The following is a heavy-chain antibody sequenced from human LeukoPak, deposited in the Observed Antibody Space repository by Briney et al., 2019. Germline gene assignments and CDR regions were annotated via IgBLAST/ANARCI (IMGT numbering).Heavy chain of an antibody. V-gene: IGHV3-23*01. CDR1: GFTFCSYS. J-gene: IGHJ4*02. CDR2: IGGSGVNT. CDR3: AKALVTRGYFDY. D-gene: IGHD3-9*01. Sequence: GSLKLSCAASGFTFCSYSMSWVRQASGEGVGWVSAIGGSGVNTYYADSVKGRFTISRDNSKNTLYLQINSLRAEDTAVYYCAKALVTRGYFDYWGQGTLVTVSS.